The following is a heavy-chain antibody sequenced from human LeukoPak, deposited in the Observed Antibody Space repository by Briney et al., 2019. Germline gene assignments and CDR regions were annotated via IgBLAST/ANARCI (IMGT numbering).Heavy chain of an antibody. V-gene: IGHV3-74*01. D-gene: IGHD2-2*01. J-gene: IGHJ5*02. CDR3: ATDDKYAPSS. Sequence: PGGSLRLSCAASGFTFSPVWMHWVRQAPGKGLMWVSHIINDGSYTTYADSVKGRFTISRDNAKNTVYLQMNRLRAEDTAVYYCATDDKYAPSSWGQGTLVTVS. CDR1: GFTFSPVW. CDR2: IINDGSYT.